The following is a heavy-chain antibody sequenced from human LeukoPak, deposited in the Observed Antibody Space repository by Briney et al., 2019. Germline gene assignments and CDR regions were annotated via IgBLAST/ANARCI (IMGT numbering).Heavy chain of an antibody. CDR3: AREVGDYYYYGMDV. J-gene: IGHJ6*02. CDR2: ISAYNGNT. Sequence: ASVKVSCKASGYTFTSYGISWVRQAPGQGLEWMGWISAYNGNTTYAQKLQGRVTMTTDASTSTAYMELRSLRSDDTAVYYCAREVGDYYYYGMDVWGQGTTVTVSS. CDR1: GYTFTSYG. V-gene: IGHV1-18*01. D-gene: IGHD4-17*01.